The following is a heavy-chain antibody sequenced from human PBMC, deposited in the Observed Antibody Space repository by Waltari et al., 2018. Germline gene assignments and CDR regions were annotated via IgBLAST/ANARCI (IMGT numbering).Heavy chain of an antibody. J-gene: IGHJ4*02. CDR1: GGSISSSSYY. CDR2: IYYSGST. Sequence: QLQLQESGPGLVKPSETLSLTCTVSGGSISSSSYYWGWIRQPPGKGLEWIGTIYYSGSTYYNPSLKRRVTISVDTSKNQFSLKLSSVTAADTAVYYCARGMFAPNTPKLLGRPLDYWGQGTLVIVSS. CDR3: ARGMFAPNTPKLLGRPLDY. V-gene: IGHV4-39*07. D-gene: IGHD3-10*02.